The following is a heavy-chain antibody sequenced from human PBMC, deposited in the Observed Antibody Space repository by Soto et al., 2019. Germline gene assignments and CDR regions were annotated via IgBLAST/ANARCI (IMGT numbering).Heavy chain of an antibody. CDR1: GFSLSNARMG. CDR3: ARWGGATPTQYFEL. J-gene: IGHJ2*01. CDR2: IFSNDEK. V-gene: IGHV2-26*01. Sequence: QVTLKESGPVLVKPTETLTLTCTVSGFSLSNARMGVSWIRQPPGKALEWLAHIFSNDEKSYSTSLKSRLTSSTDTAKSQVVHAIAIMAPVDTATYYCARWGGATPTQYFELWGRVTLVTVSS. D-gene: IGHD3-16*01.